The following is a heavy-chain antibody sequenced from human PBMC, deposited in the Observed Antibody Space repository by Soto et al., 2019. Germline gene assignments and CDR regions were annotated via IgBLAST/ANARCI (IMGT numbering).Heavy chain of an antibody. J-gene: IGHJ4*02. V-gene: IGHV3-7*04. Sequence: PGGPLRLSCAASGFTFGGLWLSWVRQAPGKGLEWVANINHNGRGKYYVDSVKGRFTISRDDAKNSLYLQMTSLRAEDTAVYYCARDDWGAAHFWGQGTLVTVP. D-gene: IGHD6-6*01. CDR1: GFTFGGLW. CDR3: ARDDWGAAHF. CDR2: INHNGRGK.